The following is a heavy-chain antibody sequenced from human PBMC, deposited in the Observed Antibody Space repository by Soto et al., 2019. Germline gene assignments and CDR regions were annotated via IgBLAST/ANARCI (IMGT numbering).Heavy chain of an antibody. V-gene: IGHV3-23*01. CDR2: ISGGSGST. J-gene: IGHJ5*02. CDR3: AKRALEWRQCSRTPCYPYDH. CDR1: GFTFSSYA. D-gene: IGHD2-2*01. Sequence: EVQLLESGGGLVQPGGSLRLSCAASGFTFSSYAMSWVRQAPGKGLEWVSGISGGSGSTHYADSVKGRFTISRDDSKNTLYLQMNSLRAEDTARYYCAKRALEWRQCSRTPCYPYDHWGQGTLVTVSS.